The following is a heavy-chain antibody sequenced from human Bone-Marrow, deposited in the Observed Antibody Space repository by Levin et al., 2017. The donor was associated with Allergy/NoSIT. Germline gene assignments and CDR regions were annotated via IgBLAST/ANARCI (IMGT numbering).Heavy chain of an antibody. CDR1: GFTFSNCW. CDR3: ARVQCSAHWYRNFDS. V-gene: IGHV3-7*01. D-gene: IGHD2-15*01. Sequence: GGSLRLSCAASGFTFSNCWMTWVRQAPGKGLEWVANIKQDGSEKNYVDSVKGRFTIPRDKAKDSVYMQMNSLRAEDTAVYYCARVQCSAHWYRNFDSWGQGTLVTVSS. J-gene: IGHJ4*02. CDR2: IKQDGSEK.